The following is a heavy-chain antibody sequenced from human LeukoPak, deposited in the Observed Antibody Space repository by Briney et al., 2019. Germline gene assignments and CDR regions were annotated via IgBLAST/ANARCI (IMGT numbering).Heavy chain of an antibody. CDR2: INTNTGNP. D-gene: IGHD5-12*01. Sequence: GASVKVSCKASGHTFTSYAMNWVRQAPGQGLEWMGWINTNTGNPTYAQGFTGRFVFSLDTSVSTAYLQISGLKAEDTAVYYCARETSGYDLAYNWFDPWGQGTLVTVSS. CDR3: ARETSGYDLAYNWFDP. J-gene: IGHJ5*02. V-gene: IGHV7-4-1*02. CDR1: GHTFTSYA.